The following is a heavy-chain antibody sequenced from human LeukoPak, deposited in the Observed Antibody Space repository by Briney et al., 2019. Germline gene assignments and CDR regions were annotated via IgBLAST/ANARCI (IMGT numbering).Heavy chain of an antibody. V-gene: IGHV1-2*02. CDR3: ARDPRGYSSGWYSGAFDI. D-gene: IGHD6-19*01. Sequence: ASVKVSCKASGYTFTGYYMHWVRQAPGQGLEWMGWINPNSGGTNYAQKFQGRVTMTRDTSTSTAYMELSRLRSDDTAVYYCARDPRGYSSGWYSGAFDIWGQGTIVTVSS. J-gene: IGHJ3*02. CDR2: INPNSGGT. CDR1: GYTFTGYY.